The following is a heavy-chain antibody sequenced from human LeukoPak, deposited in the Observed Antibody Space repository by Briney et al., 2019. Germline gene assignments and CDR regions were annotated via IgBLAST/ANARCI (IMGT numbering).Heavy chain of an antibody. CDR1: GYTFTSYG. V-gene: IGHV1-18*01. D-gene: IGHD4-17*01. J-gene: IGHJ6*02. CDR3: ARWEDYDDYPFYGMDV. CDR2: ISAYNGNT. Sequence: GASVKVSCKASGYTFTSYGISWVRQAPGQGLEWMGWISAYNGNTNYAQKLQGRVTMTTDTSTSTAYMELRSLRSDDTAVYYCARWEDYDDYPFYGMDVWGQGTTVTVSS.